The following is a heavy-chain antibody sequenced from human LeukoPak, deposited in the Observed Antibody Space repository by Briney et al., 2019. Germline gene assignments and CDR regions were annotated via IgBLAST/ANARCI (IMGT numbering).Heavy chain of an antibody. J-gene: IGHJ6*02. V-gene: IGHV3-23*01. CDR3: AKLGSGWSKGVYYYYGMDV. Sequence: GGSLRLSCAASGVTFSSYAMSGVRQAPGEGLEGVSAISGSGGSTYYADSVKGRFTISRDNSKNTLYLQMNSLRAEDTAVYYCAKLGSGWSKGVYYYYGMDVWGQGTTATVSS. CDR1: GVTFSSYA. D-gene: IGHD6-19*01. CDR2: ISGSGGST.